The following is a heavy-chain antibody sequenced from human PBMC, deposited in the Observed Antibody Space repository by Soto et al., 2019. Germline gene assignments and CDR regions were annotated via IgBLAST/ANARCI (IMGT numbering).Heavy chain of an antibody. D-gene: IGHD6-6*01. CDR2: IYYSGST. CDR1: GGSISSGDYY. CDR3: ARVWTEYSSSSPWFDP. V-gene: IGHV4-30-4*01. Sequence: QVQLQESGPGLVKPSQTLSLTCTVSGGSISSGDYYWSWIRQPPGKGLEWIGYIYYSGSTYYNPSLKSRVTISVDTSKNQFSLKLSSVTAADTAVYYCARVWTEYSSSSPWFDPWGQGTLVTVSS. J-gene: IGHJ5*02.